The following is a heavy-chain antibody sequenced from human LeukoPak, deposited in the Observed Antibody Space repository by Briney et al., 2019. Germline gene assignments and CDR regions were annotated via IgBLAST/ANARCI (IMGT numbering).Heavy chain of an antibody. J-gene: IGHJ4*02. Sequence: PGGSLRLSCAASGFTFSNYAMNWVRQAPGNGLGWVSSISGSGGSTYYADSVKGRFTISRDNSKNTLYLQMNSLRAEDTAVYYCAKGPTRNYYGSGSQFDYWGQGTLVTVSS. CDR1: GFTFSNYA. CDR3: AKGPTRNYYGSGSQFDY. V-gene: IGHV3-23*01. CDR2: ISGSGGST. D-gene: IGHD3-10*01.